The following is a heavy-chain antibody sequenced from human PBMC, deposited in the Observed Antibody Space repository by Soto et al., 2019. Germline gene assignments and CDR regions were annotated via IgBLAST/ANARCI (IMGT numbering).Heavy chain of an antibody. CDR2: INPSGGST. D-gene: IGHD6-25*01. Sequence: QVQLVQSGAEVKKPGASVKVSCKASGYTFTSYYMHWVRQAPGQGLEWMGIINPSGGSTSYAQKFQGRDTMTRDTSTSTVYMELSSLRSEDTAVYYCASDFGKAAGALFWGQGTLVTVSS. CDR1: GYTFTSYY. J-gene: IGHJ4*02. CDR3: ASDFGKAAGALF. V-gene: IGHV1-46*01.